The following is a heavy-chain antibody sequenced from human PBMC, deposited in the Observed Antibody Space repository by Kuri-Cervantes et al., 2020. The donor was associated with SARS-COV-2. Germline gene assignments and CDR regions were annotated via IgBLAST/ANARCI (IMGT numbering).Heavy chain of an antibody. CDR3: ARDGVYDFWSGYYQQDDAFDI. CDR2: FYYSGST. CDR1: GGSFSSHY. V-gene: IGHV4-59*11. Sequence: LRLSCTVLGGSFSSHYWSWIRQPPGKGLEWIGYFYYSGSTNYNPSLKSRVTISVDTSKNQFSLKLSSVTAADTAVYYCARDGVYDFWSGYYQQDDAFDIWGQGTMVTVSS. J-gene: IGHJ3*02. D-gene: IGHD3-3*01.